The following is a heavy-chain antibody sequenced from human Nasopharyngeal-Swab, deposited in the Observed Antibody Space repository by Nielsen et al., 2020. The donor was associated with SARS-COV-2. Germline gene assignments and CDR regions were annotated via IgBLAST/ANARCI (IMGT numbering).Heavy chain of an antibody. D-gene: IGHD3-3*01. Sequence: GESLKISCAASGFTFSKFWMNWVRQAPGKGPEWVANIKEDGSEAHYAGSVRGRFTISRDNAENSLYLQMNSLRAEDTAVYYCAKDIRGYYDFSPWGLGTLVTVAS. CDR1: GFTFSKFW. J-gene: IGHJ5*02. CDR3: AKDIRGYYDFSP. V-gene: IGHV3-7*03. CDR2: IKEDGSEA.